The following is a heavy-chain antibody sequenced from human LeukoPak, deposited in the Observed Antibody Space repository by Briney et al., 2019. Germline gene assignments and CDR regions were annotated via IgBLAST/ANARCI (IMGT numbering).Heavy chain of an antibody. CDR2: INHSGST. Sequence: SETLSLTCAVSGGSFSGYYWSWIRQPPGKGLEWIGEINHSGSTTYNTSPKSRVTTSVDTSKNQFSLKLSSVTAEDRAVYYCASTLAADYGGFCGWGQGTLVPSPQ. CDR1: GGSFSGYY. V-gene: IGHV4-34*01. D-gene: IGHD4-23*01. CDR3: ASTLAADYGGFCG. J-gene: IGHJ4*02.